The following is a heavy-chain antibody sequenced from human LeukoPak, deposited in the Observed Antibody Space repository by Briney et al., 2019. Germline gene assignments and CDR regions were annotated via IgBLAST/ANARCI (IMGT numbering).Heavy chain of an antibody. CDR2: ISGSGGST. CDR1: GFSFSNYW. D-gene: IGHD5-12*01. V-gene: IGHV3-23*01. CDR3: AKIPVATMWTYFDY. J-gene: IGHJ4*02. Sequence: GGSLRLSCSASGFSFSNYWMTWVRQAPGKGLEWVSAISGSGGSTYYADSVKGRFTISRDNSKNTLYLQMNSLRAEDTAVYYCAKIPVATMWTYFDYWGQGTLVTVSS.